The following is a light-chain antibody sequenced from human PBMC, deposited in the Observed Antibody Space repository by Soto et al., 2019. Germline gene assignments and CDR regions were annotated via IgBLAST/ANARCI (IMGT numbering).Light chain of an antibody. Sequence: DIVMTQSPDSLAVSLGERATINCKSSQSVLYSSNNKNYLAWYQQKPGQPPKLLIYWASTRESGVPDRFSGSGSGTDFTLTISSLQAEDVAVYYCQQYYSIVTFGQGTKVEIK. V-gene: IGKV4-1*01. CDR3: QQYYSIVT. J-gene: IGKJ1*01. CDR2: WAS. CDR1: QSVLYSSNNKNY.